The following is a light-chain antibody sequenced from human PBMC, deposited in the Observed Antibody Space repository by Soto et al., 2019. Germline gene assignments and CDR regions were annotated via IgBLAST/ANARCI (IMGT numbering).Light chain of an antibody. V-gene: IGLV3-21*04. CDR3: QVWDSSSDHPGV. CDR2: YDS. Sequence: SYELTQPPSVSVAPGKTARITCGGNNIGSKSVHWYQQKPGQAPALVIYYDSDRPSGIPERFSGSNSGNTATLTISRVEAGDEADYYCQVWDSSSDHPGVFGGGTKLTVL. J-gene: IGLJ3*02. CDR1: NIGSKS.